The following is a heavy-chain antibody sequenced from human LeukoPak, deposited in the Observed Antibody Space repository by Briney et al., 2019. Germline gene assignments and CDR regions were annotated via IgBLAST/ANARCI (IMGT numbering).Heavy chain of an antibody. CDR2: ISSSSAYI. J-gene: IGHJ4*02. D-gene: IGHD3-22*01. Sequence: GGPLRLSCAASGFTFSSYSMSWVRQAPGKGQEWVSSISSSSAYIYYANSMKGRFTISRDNAKNSLNLQMNPLRAEDTAVYYCARGTYYYDSSSSNPPPTRHYYWAQGTLVTVSS. V-gene: IGHV3-21*01. CDR1: GFTFSSYS. CDR3: ARGTYYYDSSSSNPPPTRHYY.